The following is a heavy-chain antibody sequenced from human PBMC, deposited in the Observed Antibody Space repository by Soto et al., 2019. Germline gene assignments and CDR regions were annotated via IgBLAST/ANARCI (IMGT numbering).Heavy chain of an antibody. CDR3: ARADTAMATPIDY. J-gene: IGHJ4*02. D-gene: IGHD5-18*01. CDR1: GFTFCSYG. Sequence: QVQLVESGGGVVQPGRSLRLSCAASGFTFCSYGMHWVRQAPGKGLEWVAVIGYDGSNKYYADSVKGRFTISRDNSKNTLYLQMNSLRAEDTAVYYCARADTAMATPIDYWGQGTLVTVSS. CDR2: IGYDGSNK. V-gene: IGHV3-33*01.